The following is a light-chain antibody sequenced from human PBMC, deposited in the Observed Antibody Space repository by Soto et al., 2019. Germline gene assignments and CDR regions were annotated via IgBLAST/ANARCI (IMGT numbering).Light chain of an antibody. CDR3: QQRSHWPT. CDR2: DAS. Sequence: EIVLTQSPGTLSLSPGERATLSCRASQSVSSSYLAWYQQKPGQTPRLLIYDASNRATGIPARFSGSGSGTDFTLTISSLEPEDFAVYYCQQRSHWPTFGQGTKLEI. CDR1: QSVSSSY. J-gene: IGKJ2*01. V-gene: IGKV3D-20*02.